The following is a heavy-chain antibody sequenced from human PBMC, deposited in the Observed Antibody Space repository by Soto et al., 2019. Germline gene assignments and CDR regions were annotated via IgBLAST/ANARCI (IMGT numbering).Heavy chain of an antibody. CDR1: GFTFSSYA. Sequence: PGGSLRLSCAASGFTFSSYAMHWVRQAPGKGLEWVAVISYDGSNKYYADSVKGRFTISRDNSKNTLYLQMNSLRAEDTAVYYCARDQTPEMEPRIVIWGSYRPGPIYYWGQGTLVTVSS. D-gene: IGHD3-16*02. CDR3: ARDQTPEMEPRIVIWGSYRPGPIYY. CDR2: ISYDGSNK. V-gene: IGHV3-30-3*01. J-gene: IGHJ4*02.